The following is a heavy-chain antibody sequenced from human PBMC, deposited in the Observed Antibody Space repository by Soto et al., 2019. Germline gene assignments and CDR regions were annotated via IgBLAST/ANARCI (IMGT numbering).Heavy chain of an antibody. CDR3: ARDITLATGDAFDV. J-gene: IGHJ3*01. CDR1: DGSFNGYY. CDR2: INDRGST. D-gene: IGHD3-10*01. V-gene: IGHV4-34*01. Sequence: QVQLQEWGAGLLKPSETLSLTCGVYDGSFNGYYWSWIRQPPGKGLEWIGDINDRGSTNYNPSLKIRVTISLDTSKNQFSLKLTSVTAADTAVYYCARDITLATGDAFDVWGQGTTVTVSS.